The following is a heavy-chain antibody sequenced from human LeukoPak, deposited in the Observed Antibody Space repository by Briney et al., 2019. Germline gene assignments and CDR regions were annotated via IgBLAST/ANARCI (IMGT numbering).Heavy chain of an antibody. CDR1: GYTLTELS. CDR2: FDPEDGET. CDR3: ATFGGNSVGRVFWFDP. D-gene: IGHD4-23*01. V-gene: IGHV1-24*01. Sequence: GASVKVSCKVSGYTLTELSMHWLRQAPGKGLEWMGGFDPEDGETIYAQKFQGRVTMTEDTSTDTAYMELSSLRSEDTAVYYCATFGGNSVGRVFWFDPWGQGTLVTVSS. J-gene: IGHJ5*02.